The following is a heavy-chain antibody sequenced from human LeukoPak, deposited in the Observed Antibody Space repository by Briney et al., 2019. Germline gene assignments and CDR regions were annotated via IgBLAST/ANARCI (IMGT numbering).Heavy chain of an antibody. CDR1: GGSISPYY. D-gene: IGHD1-7*01. CDR2: IYYSGST. CDR3: ARSNWNYDGHFGS. Sequence: PSETLSLTCTVSGGSISPYYWSWIRQPPGKGLEWIGHIYYSGSTNYNPSLKSRVTISLDTSKNQFSLNLTSVIAADTAVYYCARSNWNYDGHFGSWGQGVLVTVSS. J-gene: IGHJ4*02. V-gene: IGHV4-59*01.